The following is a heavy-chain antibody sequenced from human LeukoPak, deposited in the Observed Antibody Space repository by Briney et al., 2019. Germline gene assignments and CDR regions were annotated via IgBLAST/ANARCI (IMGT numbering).Heavy chain of an antibody. CDR3: ARELSEQWLVSYYYGMDV. J-gene: IGHJ6*02. Sequence: PGGSLRLSCAASGFTFSSYWMHWVRQAPGKGLVWVSRINSDGSSTSYADSVEGRFTISRDNAKNTLYLQMNSLRAEDTAVYYCARELSEQWLVSYYYGMDVWGQGTTVTVSS. D-gene: IGHD6-19*01. V-gene: IGHV3-74*01. CDR2: INSDGSST. CDR1: GFTFSSYW.